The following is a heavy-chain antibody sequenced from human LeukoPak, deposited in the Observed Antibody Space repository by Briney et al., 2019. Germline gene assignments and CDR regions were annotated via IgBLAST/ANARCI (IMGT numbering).Heavy chain of an antibody. CDR1: GGSFSGYY. D-gene: IGHD5/OR15-5a*01. Sequence: SETLSLTCAVYGGSFSGYYWSWIRRPPGKGLEWIGSIRYSGSTYYNPSLKSRVTISVDTSNNQFSLHLTSLTAADTAAYYCATSDTVSTYNWFDPWGLGTLVTVS. CDR2: IRYSGST. CDR3: ATSDTVSTYNWFDP. V-gene: IGHV4-34*01. J-gene: IGHJ5*02.